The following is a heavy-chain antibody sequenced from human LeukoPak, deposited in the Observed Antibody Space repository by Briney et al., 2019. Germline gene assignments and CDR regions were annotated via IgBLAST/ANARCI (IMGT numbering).Heavy chain of an antibody. D-gene: IGHD6-19*01. CDR2: IYTGGTT. CDR3: ARDKLGSGYSSDFDC. V-gene: IGHV3-66*02. J-gene: IGHJ4*02. CDR1: GFSVSSNY. Sequence: PGGSLRLSCAASGFSVSSNYMNWVRQAPGMGLEWVSAIYTGGTTYYADSVKGRFTISRDNSKNTLYLQMNSLRAEDSAVYFCARDKLGSGYSSDFDCWGQGTPVTVSS.